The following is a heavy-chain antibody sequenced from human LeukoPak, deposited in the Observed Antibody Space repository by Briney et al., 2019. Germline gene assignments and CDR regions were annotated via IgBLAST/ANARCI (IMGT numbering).Heavy chain of an antibody. Sequence: GGSLRLSCAASGFTFSSYAMSWVRQAPGKGLEWVSAISGSGGSTYYADSVKGRFTISRDNSKNTLYLQMNSLRAEDTAVYYCARAQRNYYYYGMDVWGQGTTVTVSS. V-gene: IGHV3-23*01. CDR1: GFTFSSYA. J-gene: IGHJ6*02. CDR3: ARAQRNYYYYGMDV. CDR2: ISGSGGST.